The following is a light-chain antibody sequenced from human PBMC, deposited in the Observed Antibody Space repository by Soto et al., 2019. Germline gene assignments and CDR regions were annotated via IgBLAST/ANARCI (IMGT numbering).Light chain of an antibody. CDR3: QQYNNSPWT. V-gene: IGKV1-5*01. Sequence: DIQMTQSPSTLSASVGDRVTITCRASQSISSWLAWYQQKPGEAPKLLLYHASTLESGVPSRFSGSGSGTEFTLTVSRLQPEDIGSYYCQQYNNSPWTFGQGTKVEIK. J-gene: IGKJ1*01. CDR1: QSISSW. CDR2: HAS.